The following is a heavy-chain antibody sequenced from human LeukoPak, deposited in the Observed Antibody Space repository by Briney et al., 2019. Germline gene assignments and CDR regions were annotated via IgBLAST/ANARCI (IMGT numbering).Heavy chain of an antibody. J-gene: IGHJ4*02. Sequence: SETLSLTCTVSGGSISSSSYYWGWIRQPPGKGLEWIGSIYYSGSTYYNPSLKSRVTISVDTSKNQFSLKLSSVTAADTAVYYCAAGDSSGYYQTYYFDYWGQGTLVTVSS. V-gene: IGHV4-39*07. CDR3: AAGDSSGYYQTYYFDY. CDR2: IYYSGST. D-gene: IGHD3-22*01. CDR1: GGSISSSSYY.